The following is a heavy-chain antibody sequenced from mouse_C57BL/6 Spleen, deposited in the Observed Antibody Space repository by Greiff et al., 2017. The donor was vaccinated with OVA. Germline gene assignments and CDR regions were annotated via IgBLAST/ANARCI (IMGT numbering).Heavy chain of an antibody. CDR2: IDPSDSYT. CDR3: ARWGGYYGFDD. CDR1: GYTFTSYW. J-gene: IGHJ2*01. V-gene: IGHV1-69*01. D-gene: IGHD1-1*01. Sequence: QVQLQQPGAELVMPGASVKLSCKASGYTFTSYWMPWVKQRPGQGLEWIGEIDPSDSYTNYNQKFKGKSTLTVDKSSSTAYMQLSSLTSEDSAVDYCARWGGYYGFDDWGQGTTLTVSS.